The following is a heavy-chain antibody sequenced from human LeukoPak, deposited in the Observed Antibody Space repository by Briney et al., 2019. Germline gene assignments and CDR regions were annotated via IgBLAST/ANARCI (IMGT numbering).Heavy chain of an antibody. V-gene: IGHV3-48*01. D-gene: IGHD4-11*01. Sequence: GGSLRLSCAASGFTFSSYSMNWVRQAPGKGLEWVSYISSSSSTIYYADSVKGRFTISRDNSKNTLYLQMNSLRAEDTAVYYCARGFTVTTDFRGDYWGQGTLVTVSS. CDR2: ISSSSSTI. CDR3: ARGFTVTTDFRGDY. J-gene: IGHJ4*02. CDR1: GFTFSSYS.